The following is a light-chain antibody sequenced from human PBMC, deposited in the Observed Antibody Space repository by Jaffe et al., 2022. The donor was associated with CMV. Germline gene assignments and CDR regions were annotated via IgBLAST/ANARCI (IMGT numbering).Light chain of an antibody. CDR1: SLRSYY. Sequence: SSELTQDPVVSVALGQIVRITCQGDSLRSYYANWYQQKPGQAPVLVIYGKNNRPSGIPDRFSGSSSGNTASLTITGAQAEDEADYYCNSRDSSGNHLVFGGGTTLTVL. CDR3: NSRDSSGNHLV. V-gene: IGLV3-19*01. J-gene: IGLJ3*02. CDR2: GKN.